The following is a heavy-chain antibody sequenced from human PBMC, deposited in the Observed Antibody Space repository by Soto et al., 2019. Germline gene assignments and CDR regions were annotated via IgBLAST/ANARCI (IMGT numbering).Heavy chain of an antibody. CDR1: GGSISSSSYY. J-gene: IGHJ6*02. CDR2: IFYSGST. CDR3: ARHLTYCSAGSCYSDFPYYGMDV. Sequence: QLQLQESGPGLVKPSETLSLTCTVSGGSISSSSYYWGWIRQPPGKGLEWIGSIFYSGSTYYNPYLRSRVTLSVDTSKNQFSLKLSSVTAADTAVYYCARHLTYCSAGSCYSDFPYYGMDVWGQGTTVTVSS. D-gene: IGHD2-15*01. V-gene: IGHV4-39*01.